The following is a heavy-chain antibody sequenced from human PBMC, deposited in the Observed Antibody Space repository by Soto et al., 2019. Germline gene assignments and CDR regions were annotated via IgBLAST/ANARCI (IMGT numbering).Heavy chain of an antibody. J-gene: IGHJ4*02. D-gene: IGHD6-19*01. V-gene: IGHV1-18*01. CDR2: ISAYNGNT. CDR1: GYTFTSYG. Sequence: ASVKVSCKASGYTFTSYGISWVRQAPGQGLEWMGWISAYNGNTNYAQKLQGRVTMTTDTSTSTAYMELRSLRYDDTAVYYCARMYSSGWVFDYWGKGTLVTVSS. CDR3: ARMYSSGWVFDY.